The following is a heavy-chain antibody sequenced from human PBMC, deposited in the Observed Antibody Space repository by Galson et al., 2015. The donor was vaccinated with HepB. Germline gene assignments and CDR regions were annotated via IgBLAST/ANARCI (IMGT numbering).Heavy chain of an antibody. CDR2: IIPIFGTA. CDR1: GGTFSSYA. Sequence: SVKVSCKASGGTFSSYAISWVRQAPGQGLEWMGGIIPIFGTANYAQKFQGRVTITADESTSTAYMELSSLRSEDTAVYYCASPGGCSSTSCYQYFQHWGQGTLVTVSS. CDR3: ASPGGCSSTSCYQYFQH. J-gene: IGHJ1*01. V-gene: IGHV1-69*13. D-gene: IGHD2-2*01.